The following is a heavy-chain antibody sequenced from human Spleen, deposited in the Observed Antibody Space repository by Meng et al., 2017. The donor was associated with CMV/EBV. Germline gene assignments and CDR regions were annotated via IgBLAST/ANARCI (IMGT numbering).Heavy chain of an antibody. CDR3: ARGGGYGSGRASYYGMDV. CDR2: IRYDEKSK. D-gene: IGHD3-10*01. J-gene: IGHJ6*02. CDR1: GFNFRIYG. V-gene: IGHV3-30*02. Sequence: GGSLRLSCATSGFNFRIYGMHWVRQLPGKGLEWVAFIRYDEKSKYYVDSVKGRFTISRDNSKNTLYLQMNSLRVEDTAVYYCARGGGYGSGRASYYGMDVWGQGTTVTVSS.